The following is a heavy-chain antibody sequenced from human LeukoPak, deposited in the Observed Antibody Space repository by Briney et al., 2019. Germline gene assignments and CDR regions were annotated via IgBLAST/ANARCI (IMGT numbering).Heavy chain of an antibody. J-gene: IGHJ4*02. Sequence: GGSLRLSCAASGFTFSNYAIHWVRQAPGKGLEWVAVISYDGSNKYYADSVKGRFTISRDNSKNTLYLQMNSLRAEDTAVYYCARDSRRYNWNYGNYFDYWGQGTLVTVSS. V-gene: IGHV3-30-3*01. CDR2: ISYDGSNK. CDR3: ARDSRRYNWNYGNYFDY. D-gene: IGHD1-7*01. CDR1: GFTFSNYA.